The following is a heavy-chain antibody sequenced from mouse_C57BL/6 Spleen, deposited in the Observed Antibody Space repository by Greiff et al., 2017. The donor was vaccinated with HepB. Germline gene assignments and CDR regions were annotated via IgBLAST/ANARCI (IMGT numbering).Heavy chain of an antibody. V-gene: IGHV5-17*01. Sequence: EVKLVESGGLVKPGGSLKLSCAASGFTFSDYGMHWVRQAPEKGLEWVAYISSGSSTIYYADTVKGRFTISRDNAKNTLFLQMTSLRSEDTAMYYCARSITTVVAPYWYFDVWGTGTTVTVSS. CDR3: ARSITTVVAPYWYFDV. CDR2: ISSGSSTI. D-gene: IGHD1-1*01. J-gene: IGHJ1*03. CDR1: GFTFSDYG.